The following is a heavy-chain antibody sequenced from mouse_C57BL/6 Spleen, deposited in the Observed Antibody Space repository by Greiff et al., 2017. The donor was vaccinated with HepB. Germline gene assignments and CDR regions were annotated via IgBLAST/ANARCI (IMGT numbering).Heavy chain of an antibody. CDR1: GYTFTSYG. J-gene: IGHJ1*03. CDR3: ARSDTTVPLWYFDV. CDR2: IYPRSGNT. D-gene: IGHD1-1*01. Sequence: VQLQESGAELARPGASVKLSCKASGYTFTSYGISWVKQSTGQGLEWLGEIYPRSGNTYYNEKFKGKTTLTADKSSSTAYMELRSLTSEDSAVSICARSDTTVPLWYFDVWGTGTTVTVSS. V-gene: IGHV1-81*01.